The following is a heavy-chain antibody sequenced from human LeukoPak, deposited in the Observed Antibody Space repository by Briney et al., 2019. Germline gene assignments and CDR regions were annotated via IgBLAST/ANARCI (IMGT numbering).Heavy chain of an antibody. J-gene: IGHJ4*02. CDR1: GGSISSSSYY. CDR3: ASFLEWSHRRGVY. Sequence: TSSETLSLTCTVSGGSISSSSYYWGWIRQPPGKGLEWIGSIYYSGSTYYNPSLKSRVTISVDTSKNQFSLKLSSVTAADTAVYYCASFLEWSHRRGVYWGQGTLVTVSS. CDR2: IYYSGST. V-gene: IGHV4-39*01. D-gene: IGHD3-3*01.